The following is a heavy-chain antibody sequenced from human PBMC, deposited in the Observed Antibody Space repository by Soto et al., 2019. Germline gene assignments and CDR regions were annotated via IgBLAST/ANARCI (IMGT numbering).Heavy chain of an antibody. J-gene: IGHJ6*02. V-gene: IGHV3-30-3*01. D-gene: IGHD3-3*01. CDR2: ISYDGSNK. CDR3: ARVFGPVGFSYYYYGMDV. Sequence: GGSLRLSCAASGFTFSSYAMHWVRQAPGKGLEWVAVISYDGSNKYYADSVKGRFTISRDNSKNTLYLQMNSLRAEDTAVYYCARVFGPVGFSYYYYGMDVCGQGPTVTVSS. CDR1: GFTFSSYA.